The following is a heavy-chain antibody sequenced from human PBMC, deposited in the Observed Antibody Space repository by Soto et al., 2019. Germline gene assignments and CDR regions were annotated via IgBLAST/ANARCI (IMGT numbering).Heavy chain of an antibody. V-gene: IGHV3-33*01. CDR3: ARDPPDDSSGYYSLDY. J-gene: IGHJ4*02. CDR1: GFTFSSYG. CDR2: MWSEGGNK. D-gene: IGHD3-22*01. Sequence: QVQLVESGGVVVQPGRSLRLSCAASGFTFSSYGMHWVRQAPGKGLEWVAVMWSEGGNKYYADSVKGRFTISRYISKNTLYLQMNSLRAEDTAVYYCARDPPDDSSGYYSLDYWGQGTLVTVSS.